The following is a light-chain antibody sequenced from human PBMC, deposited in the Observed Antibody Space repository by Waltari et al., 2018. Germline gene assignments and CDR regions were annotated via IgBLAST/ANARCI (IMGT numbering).Light chain of an antibody. CDR1: QSISTV. J-gene: IGKJ2*01. Sequence: DIRMTQSPSSLSASVGDRVTITCSASQSISTVLNWYQHRPGKAPKLLIYGASNLQSGVPSRFSGSGSGRDFTLTISGLKPADFATYYCQQSYSSPLYTFGQGTRLEIK. CDR2: GAS. V-gene: IGKV1-39*01. CDR3: QQSYSSPLYT.